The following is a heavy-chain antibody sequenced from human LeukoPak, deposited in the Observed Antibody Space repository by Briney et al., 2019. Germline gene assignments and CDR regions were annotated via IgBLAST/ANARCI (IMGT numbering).Heavy chain of an antibody. CDR3: AKSYYYGSGSSPFDY. Sequence: GGSLRLSCAASGFTFSSYDMHWVRQAPGKGLEWVALISYDGSDKYYADSVKGRFTISRDNSKSTLYLQVNSLRAEDTAVYYCAKSYYYGSGSSPFDYWGQGTQVTVSS. J-gene: IGHJ4*02. D-gene: IGHD3-10*01. CDR2: ISYDGSDK. V-gene: IGHV3-30*18. CDR1: GFTFSSYD.